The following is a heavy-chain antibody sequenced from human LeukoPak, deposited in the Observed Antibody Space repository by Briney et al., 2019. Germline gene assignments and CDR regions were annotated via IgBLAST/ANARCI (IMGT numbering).Heavy chain of an antibody. CDR2: INPNSGDT. D-gene: IGHD1-14*01. J-gene: IGHJ4*02. CDR1: GYTFTRYS. V-gene: IGHV1-2*02. CDR3: ASDIGSQSPELGLDY. Sequence: ASVKVSCKASGYTFTRYSMHWVRQAPGQGLEWLGWINPNSGDTNYAQKFQGRVTMTRDTSISTAYMEMSRLTSDDTAMYYCASDIGSQSPELGLDYWGQGTLVTVSS.